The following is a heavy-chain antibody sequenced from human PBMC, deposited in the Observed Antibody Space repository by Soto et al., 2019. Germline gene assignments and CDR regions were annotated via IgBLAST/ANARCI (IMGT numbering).Heavy chain of an antibody. CDR3: AVGIAAAGYWYFDL. J-gene: IGHJ2*01. D-gene: IGHD6-13*01. CDR1: GFTFSDYY. V-gene: IGHV3-11*05. CDR2: ISSSSSYT. Sequence: QVQLVESGGGLVKPGGSLRLSCAASGFTFSDYYMSWIRQAPGKGLEWVSYISSSSSYTNYADSVKGRFTISRDNAKNSLYLQRNSLRAEDTAVYYCAVGIAAAGYWYFDLWGRGTLVTVSS.